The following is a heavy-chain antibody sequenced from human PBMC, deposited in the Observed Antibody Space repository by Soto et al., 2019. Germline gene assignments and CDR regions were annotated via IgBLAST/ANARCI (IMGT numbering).Heavy chain of an antibody. CDR3: ARGGTRYYDFWSGFGYNWFDP. CDR1: GGTFSSYA. CDR2: IIPIFGTA. J-gene: IGHJ5*02. D-gene: IGHD3-3*01. Sequence: GASVKVSCKASGGTFSSYAISWVRQAPGQGLEWMGGIIPIFGTANYAQKFQGRVTMTTDTSTSTAYMELRSLRSDDTAVYYCARGGTRYYDFWSGFGYNWFDPWGQGTLVTVSS. V-gene: IGHV1-69*05.